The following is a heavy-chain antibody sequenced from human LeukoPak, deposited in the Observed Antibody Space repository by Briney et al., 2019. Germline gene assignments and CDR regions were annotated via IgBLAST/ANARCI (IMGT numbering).Heavy chain of an antibody. CDR1: GYTFTSYG. J-gene: IGHJ5*02. D-gene: IGHD2-15*01. Sequence: ASVKVSCKASGYTFTSYGISWVRQAPGQGLEWMGIINPSGGSTSYAQKFQGRVTMTRDTSTSTVYMELSSLRSEDTAVYYCARDRGYGFDPWGQGTLVTVSS. V-gene: IGHV1-46*01. CDR2: INPSGGST. CDR3: ARDRGYGFDP.